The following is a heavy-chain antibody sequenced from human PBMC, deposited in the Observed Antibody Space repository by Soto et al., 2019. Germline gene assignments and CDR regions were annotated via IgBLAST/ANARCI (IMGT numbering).Heavy chain of an antibody. CDR3: ARADYGDYMGY. CDR1: GGSISSYY. J-gene: IGHJ4*02. V-gene: IGHV4-59*01. Sequence: SETLSLTCTVSGGSISSYYWSWIRQPPGKGLEWIGYIYYSGSTNYNPSLKSRVTISVDTSKNQFSLKLSSVPAADTAVYYCARADYGDYMGYWGQGTLVTVSS. CDR2: IYYSGST. D-gene: IGHD3-16*01.